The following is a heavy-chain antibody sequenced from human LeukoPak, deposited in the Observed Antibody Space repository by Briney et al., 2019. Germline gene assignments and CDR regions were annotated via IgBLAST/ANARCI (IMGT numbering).Heavy chain of an antibody. CDR1: GTSITRTY. CDR3: ARRGTSGNYQMLHFDS. CDR2: VYDTGDT. V-gene: IGHV4-59*08. J-gene: IGHJ4*02. Sequence: SETLSLTCTVSGTSITRTYWSWIRQPPGRGLESVGYVYDTGDTNYNPSLKSRVTMSLDTSKNQFSLTLSSMTAADTAIYYCARRGTSGNYQMLHFDSWDQGILVTVSS. D-gene: IGHD1-7*01.